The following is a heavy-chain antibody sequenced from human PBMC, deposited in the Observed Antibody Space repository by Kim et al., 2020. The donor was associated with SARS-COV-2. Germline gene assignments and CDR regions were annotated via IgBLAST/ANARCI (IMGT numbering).Heavy chain of an antibody. J-gene: IGHJ6*02. Sequence: GGSLRLSCAASGFTFSSYGMHWVRQAPGKGLEWVAVISYDGSNKYYADSVKGRFTISRDNSKNTLYLQMNSLRAEDTAVYYCPVLTDYDHANGPPPGMDVWGQGTTVTVSS. CDR1: GFTFSSYG. CDR2: ISYDGSNK. V-gene: IGHV3-33*05. D-gene: IGHD4-17*01. CDR3: PVLTDYDHANGPPPGMDV.